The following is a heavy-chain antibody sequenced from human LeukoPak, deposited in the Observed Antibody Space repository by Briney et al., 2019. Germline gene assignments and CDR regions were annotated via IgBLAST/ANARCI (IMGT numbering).Heavy chain of an antibody. J-gene: IGHJ5*02. Sequence: ASVKVSCKASGYTFTSYGIGWVRQAPGQGLEWMGCISPYNGNTNYPQKFQGRVIMTTDTATTTVYMELRSLTSDDTAMYYCAGQGGYAWSWFDPWGQGTLVTVSS. CDR1: GYTFTSYG. CDR2: ISPYNGNT. V-gene: IGHV1-18*01. D-gene: IGHD3-3*01. CDR3: AGQGGYAWSWFDP.